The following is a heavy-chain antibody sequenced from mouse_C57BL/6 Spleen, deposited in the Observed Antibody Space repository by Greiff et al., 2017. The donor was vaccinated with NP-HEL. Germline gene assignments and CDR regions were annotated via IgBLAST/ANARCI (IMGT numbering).Heavy chain of an antibody. CDR1: GFTFSSYG. V-gene: IGHV5-6-3*01. J-gene: IGHJ2*01. CDR2: INSNGGST. Sequence: EVMLVESGGGLVQPGGSLKLSCAASGFTFSSYGMSWVCQTPDKRLELVATINSNGGSTYYPDSVKGRFTISRDNAKNTLYLQMSSLKSEDTAMYYCARMARTINWGQGTTLTVSS. CDR3: ARMARTIN.